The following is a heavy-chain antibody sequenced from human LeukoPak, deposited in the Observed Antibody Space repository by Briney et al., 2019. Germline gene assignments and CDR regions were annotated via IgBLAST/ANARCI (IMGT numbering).Heavy chain of an antibody. CDR2: INPNSGGT. V-gene: IGHV1-2*02. J-gene: IGHJ4*02. D-gene: IGHD3-10*01. CDR1: GYTFTGYY. Sequence: ASVKVSRKASGYTFTGYYMHWVRQAPGQGLEWMGWINPNSGGTNYAQKFQGRVTMTRDTSISTAYMELSRLRSDDTAVYYCARDLWFGATSDYWGQGTLVTVSS. CDR3: ARDLWFGATSDY.